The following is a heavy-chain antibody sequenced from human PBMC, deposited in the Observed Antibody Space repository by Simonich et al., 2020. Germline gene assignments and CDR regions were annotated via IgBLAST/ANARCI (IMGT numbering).Heavy chain of an antibody. Sequence: QVQLVQSGAEVKKPGASVKVSCKDSGYTFTGYYMHWVRQAPGQGLEGMGGIKPNSRGTNESKKFKGRGTMTRETSNSTAFMERSRLRSYDTAVYYCARNGLVGILKAFDIWGQGTMVTVSS. CDR2: IKPNSRGT. CDR1: GYTFTGYY. J-gene: IGHJ3*02. CDR3: ARNGLVGILKAFDI. V-gene: IGHV1-2*02. D-gene: IGHD2-21*01.